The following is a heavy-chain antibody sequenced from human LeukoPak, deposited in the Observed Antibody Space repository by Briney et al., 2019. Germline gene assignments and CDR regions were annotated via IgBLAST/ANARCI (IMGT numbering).Heavy chain of an antibody. V-gene: IGHV3-48*04. CDR1: GSTFSDYS. CDR3: ARDHNYAFDN. CDR2: IGISSGNT. J-gene: IGHJ4*02. D-gene: IGHD1-1*01. Sequence: PGGSLRLSCAASGSTFSDYSMIWVRQAPGKGLEWISYIGISSGNTKYADSVKGRFTISGDNAKTSLYLQMNSLRVEDTAVYYCARDHNYAFDNWGQGTLVTVSS.